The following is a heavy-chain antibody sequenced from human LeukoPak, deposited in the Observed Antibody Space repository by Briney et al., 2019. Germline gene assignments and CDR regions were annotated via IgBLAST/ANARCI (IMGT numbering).Heavy chain of an antibody. D-gene: IGHD1-26*01. Sequence: PSETLSLTCTVSGGSISSSNYYWSWIRQPPGKGLEWIGHIYSSGSTTCSPSLKSRVTMSVDTSKNQFSLKLTSVTAADTAVYYCARHRSDGTYPLDYWGQGALVTVSS. CDR1: GGSISSSNYY. J-gene: IGHJ4*02. CDR2: IYSSGST. CDR3: ARHRSDGTYPLDY. V-gene: IGHV4-61*05.